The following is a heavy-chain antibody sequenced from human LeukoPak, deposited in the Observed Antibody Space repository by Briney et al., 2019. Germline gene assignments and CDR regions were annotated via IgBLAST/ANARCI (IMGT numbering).Heavy chain of an antibody. D-gene: IGHD1-26*01. J-gene: IGHJ4*02. CDR1: GYTFTSYD. Sequence: ASVKVSCKASGYTFTSYDINSVRQATGQGLEWMGWMKPNNGNTGYEQKFPGRVTMTRNTSISTAYMELSSLRSEDTAVYYCARGASIIWWELHPAYYFDYWGQGTLVTVSS. CDR2: MKPNNGNT. V-gene: IGHV1-8*01. CDR3: ARGASIIWWELHPAYYFDY.